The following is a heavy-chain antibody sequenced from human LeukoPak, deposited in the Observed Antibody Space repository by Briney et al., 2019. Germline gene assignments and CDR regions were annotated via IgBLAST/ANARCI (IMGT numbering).Heavy chain of an antibody. J-gene: IGHJ4*02. Sequence: PGGSLRLSCAASGFTVSSNYMSWVRQAPGKGLEWVSVIYSGGSTYYADSVKGRFTISRDNSKNTLYLQMNSLRAEDTAVYYCVSARGQLWFLHGQFDYWGQGTLVTVSS. CDR1: GFTVSSNY. CDR2: IYSGGST. CDR3: VSARGQLWFLHGQFDY. D-gene: IGHD5-18*01. V-gene: IGHV3-53*01.